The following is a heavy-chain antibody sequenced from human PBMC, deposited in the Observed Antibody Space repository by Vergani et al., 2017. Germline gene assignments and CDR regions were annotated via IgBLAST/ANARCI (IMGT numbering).Heavy chain of an antibody. CDR3: ARVGVGSSYYFDY. CDR2: IYHSGST. CDR1: GYSISSGYY. J-gene: IGHJ4*02. D-gene: IGHD6-6*01. Sequence: QLQLQESGPGLVQPSETLSLTCAVSGYSISSGYYWGWSRQPPGKGLEWIGSIYHSGSTYYNPSLKSRVTISVDTSKNQFSLKRSSVTAADTAVYYCARVGVGSSYYFDYWGQGTLVTVSS. V-gene: IGHV4-38-2*01.